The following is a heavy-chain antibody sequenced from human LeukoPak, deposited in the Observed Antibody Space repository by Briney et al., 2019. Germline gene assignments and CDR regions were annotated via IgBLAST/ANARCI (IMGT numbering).Heavy chain of an antibody. J-gene: IGHJ4*02. CDR3: ARDIRIVGATLYFDF. Sequence: PSETLSLTCTVSGDSVSSYYWSWIRQPPGMGLEWIGNIHSSGSTYYNPSLESRATLLIDTSKNQFSLKLNSVTAADTAVYYCARDIRIVGATLYFDFWGQGTVVTVSS. CDR2: IHSSGST. V-gene: IGHV4-59*02. D-gene: IGHD1-26*01. CDR1: GDSVSSYY.